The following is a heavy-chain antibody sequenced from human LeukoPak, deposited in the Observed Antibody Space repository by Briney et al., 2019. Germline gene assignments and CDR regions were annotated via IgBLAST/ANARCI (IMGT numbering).Heavy chain of an antibody. CDR3: ARSRPHGSFDP. Sequence: GGSLRLSCAASGFRFDDHGMNWVRQAPGKGLEWVSGINWNGGTTGYVDSVKGRFTISRDNAKNSLYLQMNSLRAEDTALYYCARSRPHGSFDPWGQGTLVTVSS. D-gene: IGHD5-24*01. J-gene: IGHJ5*02. CDR2: INWNGGTT. V-gene: IGHV3-20*04. CDR1: GFRFDDHG.